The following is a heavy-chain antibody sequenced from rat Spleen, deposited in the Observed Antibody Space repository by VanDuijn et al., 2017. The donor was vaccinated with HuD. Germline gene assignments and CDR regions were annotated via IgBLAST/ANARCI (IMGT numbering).Heavy chain of an antibody. D-gene: IGHD1-11*01. Sequence: EVQLVESGGGLVQPGRSLKLSCAASGFTFSDYYMAWVRQAPTKGLEWVASISYDGGSIYYRDSVKGRFTISRKNAISSLYLQMDSLRSEDTATYYCSTSDHGGSFAYWGQGTLVTVSS. CDR2: ISYDGGSI. V-gene: IGHV5-20*01. CDR3: STSDHGGSFAY. J-gene: IGHJ3*01. CDR1: GFTFSDYY.